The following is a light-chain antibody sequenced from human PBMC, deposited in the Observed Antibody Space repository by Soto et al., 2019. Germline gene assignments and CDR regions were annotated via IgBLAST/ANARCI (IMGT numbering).Light chain of an antibody. V-gene: IGLV2-8*01. J-gene: IGLJ3*02. Sequence: QSVLTQPPSASGSPGQSVTISCTGSVSDIGGYNFVSWYQQHPGNAPKLMIYGVTERPSGVPDRFSGSKSGNTASLTVSGLQAEEEADYYCYSYAGRNIWVFGGGTKLTVL. CDR3: YSYAGRNIWV. CDR2: GVT. CDR1: VSDIGGYNF.